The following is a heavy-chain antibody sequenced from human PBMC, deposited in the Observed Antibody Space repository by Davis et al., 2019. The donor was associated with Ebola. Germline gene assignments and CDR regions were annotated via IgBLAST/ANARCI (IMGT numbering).Heavy chain of an antibody. V-gene: IGHV3-21*01. J-gene: IGHJ6*02. CDR1: GFTFSSYS. CDR2: ISSSSSYI. Sequence: GESLKISCAASGFTFSSYSMNWVRQAPGKGLEWVSSISSSSSYIYYADSVKGRFTISRDNAKNSLYLQMNSLRAEDTAVYYCARDDESLLLYYGMDVWGQGTTVTVSS. CDR3: ARDDESLLLYYGMDV. D-gene: IGHD1-26*01.